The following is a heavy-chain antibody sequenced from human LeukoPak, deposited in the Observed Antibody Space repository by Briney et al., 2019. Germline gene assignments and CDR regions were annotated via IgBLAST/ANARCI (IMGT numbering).Heavy chain of an antibody. Sequence: GGSLRLSCTASRFTFSDYHMMWIRHSPGKGLEWVSYISTSCTTIYYADSVKPRFTIPRHNAKNSLFLQMNSLRAEDTAVYYCARDYGYCPSITWYKRAFDCWGQGTLVTVSS. J-gene: IGHJ4*02. CDR3: ARDYGYCPSITWYKRAFDC. V-gene: IGHV3-11*01. D-gene: IGHD2-2*02. CDR1: RFTFSDYH. CDR2: ISTSCTTI.